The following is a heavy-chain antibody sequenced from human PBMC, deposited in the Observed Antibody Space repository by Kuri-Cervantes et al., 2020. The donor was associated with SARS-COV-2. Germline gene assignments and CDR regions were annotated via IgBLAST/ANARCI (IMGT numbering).Heavy chain of an antibody. CDR1: GGSFSDYY. CDR3: ARRELGHYGDYGNWFDP. J-gene: IGHJ5*02. V-gene: IGHV4-34*01. D-gene: IGHD4-17*01. CDR2: INHSGNT. Sequence: SETLSLTCAVYGGSFSDYYWSWVRQPPGKGLEWIGEINHSGNTNYDPSLKSRVTISIDTSKNQFSLKLSSVTAADTAVYYCARRELGHYGDYGNWFDPWGQGTLVTVSS.